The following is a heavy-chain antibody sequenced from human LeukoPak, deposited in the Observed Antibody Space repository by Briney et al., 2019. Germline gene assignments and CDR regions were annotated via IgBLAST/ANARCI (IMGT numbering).Heavy chain of an antibody. CDR1: GGTFSSYA. CDR2: IIPILGIA. J-gene: IGHJ4*02. D-gene: IGHD3-22*01. V-gene: IGHV1-69*04. Sequence: GASVKVSCKASGGTFSSYAISWVRQAPGQGLEWMGSIIPILGIANYAQKFQGRVTITADKSTSTAYMELRSLRSDDTAVYYCAKMGASSGYSPIDYWGQGTLVTVSA. CDR3: AKMGASSGYSPIDY.